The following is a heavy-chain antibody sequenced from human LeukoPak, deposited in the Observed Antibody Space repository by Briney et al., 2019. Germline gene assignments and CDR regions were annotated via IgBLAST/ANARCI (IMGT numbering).Heavy chain of an antibody. CDR1: GFTFSSYA. Sequence: GGSLRLSCAASGFTFSSYAMSWVRQPPGKGLEWVSAISGSGGSTYYADSVKGRFTISRDNSKNTLYLQMNSLRAEDTAVYHCAKDALLLWFGESYFDYSGQGNLVTVSS. CDR2: ISGSGGST. J-gene: IGHJ4*02. CDR3: AKDALLLWFGESYFDY. D-gene: IGHD3-10*01. V-gene: IGHV3-23*01.